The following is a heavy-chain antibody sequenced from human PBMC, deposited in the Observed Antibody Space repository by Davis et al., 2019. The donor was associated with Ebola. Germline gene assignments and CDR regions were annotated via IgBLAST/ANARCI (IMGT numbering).Heavy chain of an antibody. D-gene: IGHD6-6*01. Sequence: GESLKISCVASGFRFSDYSMSWVRQAPGEGLEWISGVIGSGTDKYYAESVKGRFSISRDNSKSVLYLQMNSLRHEDTAIYYCVKRTNGSSGWDYWGQGTLVTVSS. V-gene: IGHV3-23*01. CDR2: VIGSGTDK. J-gene: IGHJ4*02. CDR3: VKRTNGSSGWDY. CDR1: GFRFSDYS.